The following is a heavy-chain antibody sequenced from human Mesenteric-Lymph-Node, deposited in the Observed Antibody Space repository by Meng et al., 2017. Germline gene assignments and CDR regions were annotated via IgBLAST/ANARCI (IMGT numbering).Heavy chain of an antibody. V-gene: IGHV5-51*01. CDR2: IYPDESNT. CDR1: GYSFKDYW. Sequence: GGSLRLSCQGSGYSFKDYWIGWVRQMPGKGLEWVGIIYPDESNTLYSPSFQGQVTFSVDKSISTAYLQWSSLKASDTAIYYCARHGLRGCRGGRCYTSFYYYGMDVWGQGTTVTGYS. CDR3: ARHGLRGCRGGRCYTSFYYYGMDV. D-gene: IGHD2-15*01. J-gene: IGHJ6*01.